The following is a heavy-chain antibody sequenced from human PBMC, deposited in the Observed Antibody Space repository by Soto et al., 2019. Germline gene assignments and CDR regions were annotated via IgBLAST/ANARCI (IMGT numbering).Heavy chain of an antibody. CDR2: INAGNGNT. J-gene: IGHJ4*02. CDR1: GYPFTSYS. CDR3: ARDLGIVATILFDY. V-gene: IGHV1-3*01. D-gene: IGHD5-12*01. Sequence: GASMEVSRKASGYPFTSYSIHWVRQAPGQRLEWMGWINAGNGNTKYSQKFQGRVTITRDTSASTAYVELSSLRSEDTAVYYCARDLGIVATILFDYWGQGTLVTVSS.